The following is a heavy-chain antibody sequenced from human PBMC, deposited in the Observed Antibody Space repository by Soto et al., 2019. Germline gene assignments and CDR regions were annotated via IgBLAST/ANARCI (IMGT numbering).Heavy chain of an antibody. D-gene: IGHD3-9*01. CDR3: AREILTGYYPAGWFDP. V-gene: IGHV4-39*02. CDR2: IYFRGST. CDR1: GGSIISSSYY. J-gene: IGHJ5*02. Sequence: SETLPLSWSVVGGSIISSSYYLGLISPTPGKGLEWIGSIYFRGSTYYNPSLKSRVTVSVDTSKKQFSLKLTSVTAADTAVYYCAREILTGYYPAGWFDPWGQGTLVTVPQ.